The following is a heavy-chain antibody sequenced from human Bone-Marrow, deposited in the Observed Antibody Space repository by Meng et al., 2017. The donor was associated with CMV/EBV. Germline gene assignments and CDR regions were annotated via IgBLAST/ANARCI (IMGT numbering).Heavy chain of an antibody. D-gene: IGHD1-26*01. Sequence: GESLKISCAASGFTFSSYAMHWVRQAPGKGLEWVAVISYDGSNKYYADSVKGRFTISRDKSKNTLYLQMNSLRAEDTAVYYCASIVGASIDYWGQGTLVTVSS. J-gene: IGHJ4*02. CDR3: ASIVGASIDY. CDR2: ISYDGSNK. CDR1: GFTFSSYA. V-gene: IGHV3-30*04.